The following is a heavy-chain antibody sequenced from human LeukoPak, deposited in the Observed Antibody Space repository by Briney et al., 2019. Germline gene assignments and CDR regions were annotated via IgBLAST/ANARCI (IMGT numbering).Heavy chain of an antibody. CDR1: GGSISSYY. CDR2: IYYSGST. CDR3: ARALWFGDLNYFDY. J-gene: IGHJ4*02. Sequence: PSETLSLTCTVSGGSISSYYWSWIRQPPGKGLEWIGYIYYSGSTNYNPSLKSRVTISVDTSKNQFSLKLSSVTAADTAVYYCARALWFGDLNYFDYWGQGTLVTVSS. D-gene: IGHD3-10*01. V-gene: IGHV4-59*01.